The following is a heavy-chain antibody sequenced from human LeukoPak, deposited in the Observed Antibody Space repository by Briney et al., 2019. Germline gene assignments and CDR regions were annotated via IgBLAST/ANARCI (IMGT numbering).Heavy chain of an antibody. CDR2: IRYDGSNK. CDR1: GFTFSSYG. D-gene: IGHD2-15*01. J-gene: IGHJ4*02. CDR3: TKAPIVSCSGAFCYPFDS. V-gene: IGHV3-30*02. Sequence: GGSLRLSCAASGFTFSSYGMHWVRQAPGKGLEWVAFIRYDGSNKYYADSVKGRFTISRDNSKNTLFLLMNSLRAEDTAIYYCTKAPIVSCSGAFCYPFDSWGQGTLVTVSS.